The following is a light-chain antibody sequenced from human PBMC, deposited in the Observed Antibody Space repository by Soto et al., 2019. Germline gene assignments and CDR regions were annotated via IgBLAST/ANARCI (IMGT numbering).Light chain of an antibody. J-gene: IGKJ1*01. CDR1: QSVSDY. CDR2: GAS. Sequence: TVFTQSPSSLSLSPGERGTLSGRAGQSVSDYLAWYQQKPGQPPRLLFYGASSRATGIPDRFSGSGSGTDFTLTISRLEPEDFAVYYCQQYVRSPWTFGQGTKVDIK. CDR3: QQYVRSPWT. V-gene: IGKV3-20*01.